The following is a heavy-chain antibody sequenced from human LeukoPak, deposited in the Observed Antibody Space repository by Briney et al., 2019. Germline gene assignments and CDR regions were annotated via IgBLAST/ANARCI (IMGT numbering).Heavy chain of an antibody. D-gene: IGHD6-13*01. V-gene: IGHV4-34*01. CDR1: GGSFSGFY. CDR2: IHQSGGT. Sequence: TSETLSLTCAVYGGSFSGFYWSWIRQAPGKGLEWIGEIHQSGGTNYNPSLKSRVTISVDASKKQFSLKLSSVTAADTAVYYCARDVTAAFDYWGQGTLVTVSP. CDR3: ARDVTAAFDY. J-gene: IGHJ4*02.